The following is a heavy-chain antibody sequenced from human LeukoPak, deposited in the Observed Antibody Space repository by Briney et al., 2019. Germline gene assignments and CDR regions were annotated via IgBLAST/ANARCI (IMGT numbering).Heavy chain of an antibody. J-gene: IGHJ4*02. CDR2: INPNSGGT. V-gene: IGHV1-2*02. Sequence: ASVKVSCKASGYTFTGYYMHWVRQAPGQRLEWMGWINPNSGGTNYAQKFQGRVTMTRDTSISTAYMELSRLRSDDTAVYYCARDFQRRITMVRASGYWGQGTLVTVSS. CDR1: GYTFTGYY. D-gene: IGHD3-10*01. CDR3: ARDFQRRITMVRASGY.